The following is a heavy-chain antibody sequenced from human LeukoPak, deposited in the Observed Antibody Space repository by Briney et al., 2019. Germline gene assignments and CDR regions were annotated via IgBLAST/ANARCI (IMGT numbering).Heavy chain of an antibody. CDR2: IYYSGST. CDR1: GGSISSSSYY. V-gene: IGHV4-39*07. CDR3: AREQRQTVTRFVDY. D-gene: IGHD4-17*01. J-gene: IGHJ4*02. Sequence: PSETLSLTCTVSGGSISSSSYYWGWIRQPPGKGLEWIGSIYYSGSTYYNPSLKSRVTISVDTSKNQFSLKLSSVTAADTAVYYCAREQRQTVTRFVDYWGQGTLVTVSS.